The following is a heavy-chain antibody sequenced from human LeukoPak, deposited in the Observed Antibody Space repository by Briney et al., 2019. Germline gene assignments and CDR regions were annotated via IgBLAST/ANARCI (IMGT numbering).Heavy chain of an antibody. Sequence: PGGSLRLSCAASGFTFYDYGTSWVRQAPGKGLKWVSGINWNVVSTGYADSVKGRFTISRDNSKNTLYLQMNSLRAEDTAVYYCAKGAKRVVGATTHWIDPWGQGTLVTVSS. CDR3: AKGAKRVVGATTHWIDP. V-gene: IGHV3-20*04. D-gene: IGHD1-26*01. CDR2: INWNVVST. J-gene: IGHJ5*02. CDR1: GFTFYDYG.